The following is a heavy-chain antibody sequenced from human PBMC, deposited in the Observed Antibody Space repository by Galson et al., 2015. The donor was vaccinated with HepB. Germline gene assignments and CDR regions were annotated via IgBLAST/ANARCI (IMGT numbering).Heavy chain of an antibody. J-gene: IGHJ5*02. CDR3: ARGTWGSDQNWFDP. V-gene: IGHV1-8*01. Sequence: SVKVSCKASGCTFTSYDINWVRQATGQGLEWMGWMNPNSGNTGYAQKFQGRVTMTRNTSISTAYMELSSLRSEDTAVYYCARGTWGSDQNWFDPWGQGTLVTVSS. CDR2: MNPNSGNT. D-gene: IGHD3-16*01. CDR1: GCTFTSYD.